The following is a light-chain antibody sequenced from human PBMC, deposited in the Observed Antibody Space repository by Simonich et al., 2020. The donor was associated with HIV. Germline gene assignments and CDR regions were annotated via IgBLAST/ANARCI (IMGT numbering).Light chain of an antibody. CDR3: AAWDDSLNGVV. CDR1: SPNIGTNS. Sequence: QSVLTQPPSASGTPGQRVTIICSGSSPNIGTNSVYWYQQLPGTAPKLLIYSNNQRPSGVPDRFSASKSGTSASLAISGLQSEDEADYYCAAWDDSLNGVVFGGGTKLTVL. J-gene: IGLJ2*01. CDR2: SNN. V-gene: IGLV1-44*01.